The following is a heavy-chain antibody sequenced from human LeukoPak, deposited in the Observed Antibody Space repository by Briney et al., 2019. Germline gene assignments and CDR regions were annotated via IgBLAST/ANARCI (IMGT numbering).Heavy chain of an antibody. Sequence: PGGSLRLSCAASGFTVSSNYMSWVRQAPGKGLEWVSVIYSGGSTYYADSVKGRFTISRDNSKNTLYLQVNSLRAEDTAMYYCARESMVRGVGDYWGQGTLVTVSS. J-gene: IGHJ4*02. CDR2: IYSGGST. CDR1: GFTVSSNY. CDR3: ARESMVRGVGDY. V-gene: IGHV3-53*01. D-gene: IGHD3-10*01.